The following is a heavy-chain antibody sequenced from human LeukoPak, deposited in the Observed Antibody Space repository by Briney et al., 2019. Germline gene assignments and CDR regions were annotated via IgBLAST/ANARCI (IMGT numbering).Heavy chain of an antibody. Sequence: ASVKVPCKASGYTFTSYDINWVRQATGQGLEWMGWMNPNSGNTGYAQKYQGRVTMTRNTSISTAYMELSSLRSEDTAVYYCARSFGAAGLYYYYGMDVWGQGTTVTVSS. D-gene: IGHD6-13*01. CDR1: GYTFTSYD. CDR2: MNPNSGNT. CDR3: ARSFGAAGLYYYYGMDV. V-gene: IGHV1-8*01. J-gene: IGHJ6*02.